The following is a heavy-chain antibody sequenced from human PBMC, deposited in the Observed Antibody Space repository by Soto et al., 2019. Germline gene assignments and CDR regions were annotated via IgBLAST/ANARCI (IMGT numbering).Heavy chain of an antibody. J-gene: IGHJ4*02. CDR2: IDYSGGT. Sequence: QLQLQESGPGLVKPSETLSLTCTVSGGSISSSSYYWGWIRQPPGKGLEWIGSIDYSGGTNYNPSLKSPVTISVDTSKNPFSLKLSSVTAADTAVYYCARFYYYGSGSYYKHFDYWGQGTLVTVSS. CDR1: GGSISSSSYY. V-gene: IGHV4-39*01. CDR3: ARFYYYGSGSYYKHFDY. D-gene: IGHD3-10*01.